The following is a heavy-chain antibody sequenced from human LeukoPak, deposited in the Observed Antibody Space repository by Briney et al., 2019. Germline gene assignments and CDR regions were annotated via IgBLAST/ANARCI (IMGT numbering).Heavy chain of an antibody. CDR2: INPNSGGT. V-gene: IGHV1-2*06. CDR3: ASRDDSSGYFDY. D-gene: IGHD3-22*01. J-gene: IGHJ4*02. CDR1: GYTFTGYY. Sequence: ASVKVSCKASGYTFTGYYMRWVRQAPGQGLEWMGRINPNSGGTNYAQKFQGRVTMTRDTSISTAYMELSRLRSDDTAVYYCASRDDSSGYFDYWGQGTLVTVSS.